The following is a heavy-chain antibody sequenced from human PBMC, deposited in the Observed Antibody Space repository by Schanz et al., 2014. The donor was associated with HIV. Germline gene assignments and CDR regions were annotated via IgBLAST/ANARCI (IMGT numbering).Heavy chain of an antibody. V-gene: IGHV4-59*01. CDR2: IYYSGST. CDR3: AKRIIFGVVFPANFDY. D-gene: IGHD3-3*01. CDR1: GGSISSYY. Sequence: QVQLQESGPGLVKPSETLSLTCTVSGGSISSYYWSWIRQPPGKGLEWIGYIYYSGSTNYNPSLKSRVTISVDTSKNQFSLKLSSVTAADTAVYYCAKRIIFGVVFPANFDYWGQGTLVTVSS. J-gene: IGHJ4*02.